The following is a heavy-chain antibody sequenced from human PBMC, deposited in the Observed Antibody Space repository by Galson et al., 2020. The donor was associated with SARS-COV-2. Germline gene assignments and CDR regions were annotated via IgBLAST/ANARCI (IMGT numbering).Heavy chain of an antibody. CDR1: GGTISSAGYY. V-gene: IGHV4-31*03. CDR3: AEVSGSYNYDYIDV. D-gene: IGHD3-10*01. J-gene: IGHJ6*03. Sequence: SETLSLTCTVSGGTISSAGYYWSWIRQHPGKGLEWIGYIYHSGRTHYKPSLKSRATIAVDTSKNQFSLKLSSVTAADTAVYYCAEVSGSYNYDYIDVWGKGTTVTVPS. CDR2: IYHSGRT.